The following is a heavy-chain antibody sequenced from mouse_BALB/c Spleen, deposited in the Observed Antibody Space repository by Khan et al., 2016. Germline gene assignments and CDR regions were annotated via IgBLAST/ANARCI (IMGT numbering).Heavy chain of an antibody. Sequence: EVKLLESGGGLVQPGGSLKLSCAASGFDFSRYWMSWVRQAPGKGLEWIGEINPDSSTINYTPSLKDKFIISRDNAKNTLYLQMSKVRSEDTALYYCARPPRYSGYAWFSYWGQGTLVTVAA. J-gene: IGHJ3*01. D-gene: IGHD1-2*01. V-gene: IGHV4-1*02. CDR2: INPDSSTI. CDR3: ARPPRYSGYAWFSY. CDR1: GFDFSRYW.